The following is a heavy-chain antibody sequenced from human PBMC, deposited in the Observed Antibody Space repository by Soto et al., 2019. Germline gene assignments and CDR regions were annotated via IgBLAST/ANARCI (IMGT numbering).Heavy chain of an antibody. CDR2: ISAYNGNT. J-gene: IGHJ6*02. V-gene: IGHV1-18*01. D-gene: IGHD2-2*02. CDR3: ARVGYCSSTSCYTDYYYYGMDV. CDR1: GYTFTSYG. Sequence: ASVKVSCKASGYTFTSYGISWVRQAPGQGLEWMGWISAYNGNTNYAQKLQGRVTMTTDTSTSTAYMELRSLRSDDTAVYYCARVGYCSSTSCYTDYYYYGMDVWGQGTTVTVSS.